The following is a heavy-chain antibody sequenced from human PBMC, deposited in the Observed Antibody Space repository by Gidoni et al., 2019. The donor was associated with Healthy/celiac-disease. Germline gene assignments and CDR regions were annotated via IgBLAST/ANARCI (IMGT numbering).Heavy chain of an antibody. CDR1: GFTFNGYA. CDR2: ISYDGSNK. D-gene: IGHD6-6*01. V-gene: IGHV3-30-3*01. J-gene: IGHJ6*03. Sequence: QVQLVESGGGVVQPGSSLILSCAAPGFTFNGYAMHWVRQAPGTGLEWVAVISYDGSNKYYADSVKGRFTISRDNSKNTLYLQMNSLRAEDTAVYYCARDFASGYYYYYYMDVWGKGTTVTVSS. CDR3: ARDFASGYYYYYYMDV.